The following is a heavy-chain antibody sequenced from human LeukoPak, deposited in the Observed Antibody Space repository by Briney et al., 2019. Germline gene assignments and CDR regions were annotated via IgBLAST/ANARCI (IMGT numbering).Heavy chain of an antibody. CDR1: GFTFSSYS. Sequence: GGSLRLSCAASGFTFSSYSMNWVRQAPGKGLEWVSSISSSSSYICYADSVKGRFTISRDNAKNSLYLQMNSLRAEDTAVYYCARDMVVNAIRTWYFDLWGRGTLVTVSS. V-gene: IGHV3-21*01. J-gene: IGHJ2*01. D-gene: IGHD2-21*01. CDR3: ARDMVVNAIRTWYFDL. CDR2: ISSSSSYI.